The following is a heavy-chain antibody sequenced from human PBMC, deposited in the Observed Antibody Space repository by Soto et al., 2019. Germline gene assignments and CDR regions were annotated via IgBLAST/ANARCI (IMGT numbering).Heavy chain of an antibody. D-gene: IGHD3-22*01. CDR2: ISGSGGST. J-gene: IGHJ1*01. CDR3: ANNRRYYDSSGYYSAESFQH. CDR1: GFTFSSYA. V-gene: IGHV3-23*01. Sequence: PGGSLRLSCAASGFTFSSYAMSWVRQAPGKGLEWVSAISGSGGSTYYADPVKGRFTISRDNSKNTLYLQMNSLRAEDTAVYCCANNRRYYDSSGYYSAESFQHWGQGTLVTVSS.